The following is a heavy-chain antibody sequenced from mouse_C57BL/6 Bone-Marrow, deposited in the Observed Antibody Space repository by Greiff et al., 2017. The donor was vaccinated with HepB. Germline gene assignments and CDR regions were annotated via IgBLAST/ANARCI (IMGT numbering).Heavy chain of an antibody. V-gene: IGHV5-12*01. CDR3: ARRGGGYDGSWYFDV. CDR1: GFTFSDYY. J-gene: IGHJ1*03. Sequence: EVKLVESGGGLVQPGGSLKLSCAASGFTFSDYYMYWVRQTPEKRLEWVAYISNGGGSTYYPDTVKGRFTISRDNAKNTLYLQMSRLKSEDTAMYYGARRGGGYDGSWYFDVWGTGTTVTVSS. CDR2: ISNGGGST. D-gene: IGHD2-2*01.